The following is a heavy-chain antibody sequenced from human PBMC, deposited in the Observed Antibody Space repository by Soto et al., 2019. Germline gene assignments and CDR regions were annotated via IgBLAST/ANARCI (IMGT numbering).Heavy chain of an antibody. CDR1: GGSISNSSYL. CDR2: VSHIGST. V-gene: IGHV4-39*01. D-gene: IGHD6-19*01. J-gene: IGHJ4*02. CDR3: SRIAVSGPRTGFDS. Sequence: QLQLQESGPGLVKPSETLSLTCSVSGGSISNSSYLWGWVRQPPGKGLQWIGSVSHIGSTNYNPSLKSRLTISVGTSKTQSSLRLDSVTAADTAVYYCSRIAVSGPRTGFDSWGQGILVTVSS.